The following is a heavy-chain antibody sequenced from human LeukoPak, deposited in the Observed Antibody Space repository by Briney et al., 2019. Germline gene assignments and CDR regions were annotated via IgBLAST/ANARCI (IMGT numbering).Heavy chain of an antibody. Sequence: SETLSLTCAVYGGSFSGYYWSWIRQPPGKGLEWIGEINHSGSTNYNPSLKSRVTISVDTSKNQFSRKLSSVTAADTAVYYCARGGVLWFGELSQYYFDYWGQGTLVTVSS. CDR1: GGSFSGYY. D-gene: IGHD3-10*01. J-gene: IGHJ4*02. V-gene: IGHV4-34*01. CDR2: INHSGST. CDR3: ARGGVLWFGELSQYYFDY.